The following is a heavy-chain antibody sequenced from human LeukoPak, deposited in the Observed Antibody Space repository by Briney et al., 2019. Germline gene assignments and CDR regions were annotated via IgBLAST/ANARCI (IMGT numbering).Heavy chain of an antibody. V-gene: IGHV4-31*03. D-gene: IGHD3-3*01. J-gene: IGHJ3*02. CDR2: IYYSGGT. CDR1: GGSISSGGYY. CDR3: ARSSLSNLWSGYSDAFDI. Sequence: SETLSLTCTVSGGSISSGGYYWSWIRQHPGTGLEWIGYIYYSGGTYYNPSLKSRVTISVDTSKNQFSLKLSSVTAADTAVYYCARSSLSNLWSGYSDAFDIWGQGTMVTVSS.